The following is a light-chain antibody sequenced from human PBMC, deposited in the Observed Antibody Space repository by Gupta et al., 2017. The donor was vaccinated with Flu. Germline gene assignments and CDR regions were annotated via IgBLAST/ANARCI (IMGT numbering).Light chain of an antibody. CDR1: NSGSKS. J-gene: IGLJ3*02. CDR3: QVWDSGVV. CDR2: DES. V-gene: IGLV3-21*02. Sequence: SYVLTQPPSVSVAPGQTARITCEGNNSGSKSVHWYHQKPGQAPVLVVYDESARPSGIPERFSGSNSGNTATLTISWVGAGDEADYYCQVWDSGVVFGGGTKLTVL.